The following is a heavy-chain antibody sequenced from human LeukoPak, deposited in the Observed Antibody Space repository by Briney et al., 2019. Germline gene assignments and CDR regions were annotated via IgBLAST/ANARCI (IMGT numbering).Heavy chain of an antibody. V-gene: IGHV3-13*01. CDR1: GFTFSSYD. CDR2: IDPAGNT. Sequence: QPGGSLRLSCVASGFTFSSYDMHWVRQPTGKGLEWISAIDPAGNTDYADSVKVRFSISRDSSKNTAYLQMNSLRAEDTAMYFCAGGTYYGSGSRPGYLDYWGLGTLVTVSS. D-gene: IGHD3-10*01. CDR3: AGGTYYGSGSRPGYLDY. J-gene: IGHJ4*02.